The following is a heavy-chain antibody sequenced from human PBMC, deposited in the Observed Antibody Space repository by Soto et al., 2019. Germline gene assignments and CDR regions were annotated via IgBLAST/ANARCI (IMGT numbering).Heavy chain of an antibody. J-gene: IGHJ4*02. V-gene: IGHV1-2*02. CDR3: AKRSLRRLRFLETH. CDR2: INAHSGGT. CDR1: GFSFTGYY. D-gene: IGHD3-3*01. Sequence: GASVKVSCKASGFSFTGYYIHWLRQAPGQGLEWMGWINAHSGGTEYAQKFQGRVTLTRDTSIATAYLTLTSLTSDDTALYYCAKRSLRRLRFLETHWGQGTLVTVSS.